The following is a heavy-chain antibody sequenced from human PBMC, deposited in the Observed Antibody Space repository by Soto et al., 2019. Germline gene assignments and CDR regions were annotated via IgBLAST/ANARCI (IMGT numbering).Heavy chain of an antibody. D-gene: IGHD1-26*01. V-gene: IGHV3-15*01. CDR3: ITDVSPTSRAFDYFGVDV. J-gene: IGHJ6*02. CDR1: GFTFSDAW. Sequence: GGSLRLSCAASGFTFSDAWMTWVRQTPGKGLEWVGRIKSITDGGATDYAAPVKGRFTISRDDSKNMLYLQMNSLKIEDTAVYYCITDVSPTSRAFDYFGVDVWRQGTTVTVSS. CDR2: IKSITDGGAT.